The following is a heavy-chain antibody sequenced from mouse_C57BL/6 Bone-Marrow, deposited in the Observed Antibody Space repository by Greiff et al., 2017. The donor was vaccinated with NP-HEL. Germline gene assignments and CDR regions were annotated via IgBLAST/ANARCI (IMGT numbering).Heavy chain of an antibody. D-gene: IGHD1-1*01. Sequence: EVQLQQSGPVLVKPGASVKMSCKASGYTFTDYYMNWVKQSHGKSLEWIGVINPYNGGTSYNQKFKGKATLTVDKSSSTAYMQLSSLTYEDSAVYYCARSGFFYGSSYGDYFDYWGQGTTLTVSS. CDR3: ARSGFFYGSSYGDYFDY. V-gene: IGHV1-19*01. CDR1: GYTFTDYY. CDR2: INPYNGGT. J-gene: IGHJ2*01.